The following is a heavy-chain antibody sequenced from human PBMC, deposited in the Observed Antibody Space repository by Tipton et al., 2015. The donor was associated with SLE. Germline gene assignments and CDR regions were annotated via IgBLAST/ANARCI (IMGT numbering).Heavy chain of an antibody. J-gene: IGHJ6*03. Sequence: TLSLTCAVSGGSFSGYYWYWVRQPPEQGLEWIGEITQSGVTNYNPSLKSRVTMSLDTSKNQFSLKLTSVTAADTAVYYCARGTRFLEWLLPFYMDVWGKGTTVTVSS. CDR3: ARGTRFLEWLLPFYMDV. V-gene: IGHV4-34*01. CDR2: ITQSGVT. D-gene: IGHD3-3*01. CDR1: GGSFSGYY.